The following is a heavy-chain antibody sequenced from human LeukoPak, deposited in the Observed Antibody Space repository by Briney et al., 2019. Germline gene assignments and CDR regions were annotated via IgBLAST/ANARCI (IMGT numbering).Heavy chain of an antibody. V-gene: IGHV3-48*02. Sequence: GGSLRLSCAASGFTFSSYSMNWVRQAPGKGLEWVSYISSSSSTIYSADSVKGRFTISRDNAKNSLYLQMNSLRDEDTAVYYCASEATYDSSGYYYHWGQGTLVTVSS. CDR2: ISSSSSTI. CDR1: GFTFSSYS. CDR3: ASEATYDSSGYYYH. J-gene: IGHJ4*02. D-gene: IGHD3-22*01.